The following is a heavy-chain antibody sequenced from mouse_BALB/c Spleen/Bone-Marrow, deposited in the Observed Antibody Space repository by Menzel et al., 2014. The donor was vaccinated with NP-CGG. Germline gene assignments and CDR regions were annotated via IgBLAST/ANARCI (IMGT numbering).Heavy chain of an antibody. Sequence: DVQLQESGPGLVKPSQSLSLTCTVTGYSITSDYAWNWIRQFPGNKLEWMGYISYSGSTSYNPSLKSRISITRDTSKNQFFLQLNSVTTEDTATYYCARRGTTAYYFDYWGQGTTLTVSS. CDR3: ARRGTTAYYFDY. V-gene: IGHV3-2*02. J-gene: IGHJ2*01. D-gene: IGHD1-1*01. CDR1: GYSITSDYA. CDR2: ISYSGST.